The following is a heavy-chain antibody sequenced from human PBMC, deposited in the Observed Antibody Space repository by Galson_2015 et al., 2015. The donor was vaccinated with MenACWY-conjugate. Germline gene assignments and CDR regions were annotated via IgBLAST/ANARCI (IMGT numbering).Heavy chain of an antibody. J-gene: IGHJ6*02. CDR3: VRGSSGWRGMDI. D-gene: IGHD6-19*01. CDR2: ICAGGISI. Sequence: SLRLSCAASGFAFSNYCMHWVRQAPGKGLECVSRICAGGISIMYGDCVRGRFTISRDDAENTLYLQMDSLRADDTAVYFCVRGSSGWRGMDIWGQGTTVTVSS. V-gene: IGHV3-74*03. CDR1: GFAFSNYC.